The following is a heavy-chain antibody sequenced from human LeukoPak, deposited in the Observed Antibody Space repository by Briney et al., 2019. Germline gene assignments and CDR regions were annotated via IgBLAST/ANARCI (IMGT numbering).Heavy chain of an antibody. CDR2: INPNSGGT. Sequence: ASVKVSCKASGYTFTGYYMHWVRQAPGQGLEWMGWINPNSGGTNYAQKFLGRVTMTSDTSISTAHMELSRLRSDDTAVYYCARPRVEGGLDGYWGQGTLVTVSS. J-gene: IGHJ4*02. D-gene: IGHD3-16*01. V-gene: IGHV1-2*02. CDR3: ARPRVEGGLDGY. CDR1: GYTFTGYY.